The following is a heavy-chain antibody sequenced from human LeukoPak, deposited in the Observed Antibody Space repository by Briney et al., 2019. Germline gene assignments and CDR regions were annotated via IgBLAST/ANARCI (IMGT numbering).Heavy chain of an antibody. CDR1: GFTFRNYG. CDR3: ARDQYDTWSRRGNFDS. D-gene: IGHD3-3*01. Sequence: GGSLRLSCAASGFTFRNYGMHWVRQAPGKGLEWVALIWYDGSNKYYADSVKGRFTISRDNTKNSLYLQMNSLRAEDTAVFYCARDQYDTWSRRGNFDSWGQGTLVIVSS. CDR2: IWYDGSNK. J-gene: IGHJ4*02. V-gene: IGHV3-33*01.